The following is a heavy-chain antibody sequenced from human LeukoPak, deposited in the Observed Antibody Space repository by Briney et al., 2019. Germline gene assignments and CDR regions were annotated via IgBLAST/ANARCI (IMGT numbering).Heavy chain of an antibody. V-gene: IGHV4-38-2*02. D-gene: IGHD6-13*01. CDR1: GYSISRGYY. J-gene: IGHJ6*03. CDR2: IYYSGST. CDR3: ARGLYSSSWYVRVDYYMDV. Sequence: SETLSLTCTVSGYSISRGYYWGWIRQPPGKGLEWIGSIYYSGSTYYNPSLKSRVTISVDTSKNQFSLKLSSVTAADTAVYYCARGLYSSSWYVRVDYYMDVWGKGTTVTVSS.